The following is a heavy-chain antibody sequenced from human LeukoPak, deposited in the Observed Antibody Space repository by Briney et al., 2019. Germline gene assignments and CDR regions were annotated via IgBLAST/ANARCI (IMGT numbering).Heavy chain of an antibody. V-gene: IGHV3-66*01. D-gene: IGHD3-9*01. Sequence: GGSLRLSCAASGFTVSSNYMSWVRQAPGKGLEWVSVIYSGGSTYYADSVKGRFTISRDNSKNTLYLQMNSLRAENTAVYYCARGFPRYEIFTGYPKGANDYRGQGTLVTVSS. CDR2: IYSGGST. CDR1: GFTVSSNY. J-gene: IGHJ4*02. CDR3: ARGFPRYEIFTGYPKGANDY.